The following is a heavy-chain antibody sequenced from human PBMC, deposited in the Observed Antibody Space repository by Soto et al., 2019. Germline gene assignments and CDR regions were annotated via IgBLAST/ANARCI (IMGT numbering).Heavy chain of an antibody. Sequence: PSETLSLTCTVSGGSISGYDWSWIRQPAGKGLEWIGRIYTSGSTNYNPSLTSRATMSVDTSKNQFSLKLRSVTAAATAVYYCARDWFHRFPGIAVAGTFLGGMDVWGQGTTVTVPS. V-gene: IGHV4-4*07. CDR2: IYTSGST. J-gene: IGHJ6*02. CDR1: GGSISGYD. CDR3: ARDWFHRFPGIAVAGTFLGGMDV. D-gene: IGHD6-19*01.